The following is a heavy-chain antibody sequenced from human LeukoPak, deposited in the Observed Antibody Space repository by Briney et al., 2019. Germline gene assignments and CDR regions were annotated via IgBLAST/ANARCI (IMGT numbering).Heavy chain of an antibody. D-gene: IGHD5-12*01. CDR1: GFTVSSNY. Sequence: GGSLRLSCAASGFTVSSNYMSWVRQAPGKGLEWVSVIYSGGSTYYADSVKGRFTISRDNSKNTLYLQMNSLRAEDTAVYYCARVVIVATTDAFDIWGQGTTVTVSS. J-gene: IGHJ3*02. CDR3: ARVVIVATTDAFDI. CDR2: IYSGGST. V-gene: IGHV3-53*01.